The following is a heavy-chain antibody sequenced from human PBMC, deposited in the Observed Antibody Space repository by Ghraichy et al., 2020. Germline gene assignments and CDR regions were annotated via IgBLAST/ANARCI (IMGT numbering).Heavy chain of an antibody. V-gene: IGHV4-59*01. D-gene: IGHD3-3*01. Sequence: SETLSLTCTVSGGSISSYYWSWIRQSPGKGLEWIASISYSGRTNYNPSLMSRVTISADTSKDQFSLKLNYMTAADTAVYYCARENGQIREWFAFDIWGQGTMVAVSS. J-gene: IGHJ3*02. CDR3: ARENGQIREWFAFDI. CDR2: ISYSGRT. CDR1: GGSISSYY.